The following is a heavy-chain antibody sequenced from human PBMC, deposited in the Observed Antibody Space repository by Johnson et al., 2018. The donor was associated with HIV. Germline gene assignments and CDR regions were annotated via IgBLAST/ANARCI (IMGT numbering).Heavy chain of an antibody. CDR2: INSDGSST. CDR1: GFTFSSYW. V-gene: IGHV3-74*02. D-gene: IGHD6-19*01. Sequence: VQLVESGGGLVQPGGSLRLSCVASGFTFSSYWMHWVRQAPGTGLVWVSRINSDGSSTSYADSVKGRFTTSRDNAKNTLYLQMNSLRAEDTAVYYCASGYSSAWYAVDAFDIWGQGTMVTVSS. J-gene: IGHJ3*02. CDR3: ASGYSSAWYAVDAFDI.